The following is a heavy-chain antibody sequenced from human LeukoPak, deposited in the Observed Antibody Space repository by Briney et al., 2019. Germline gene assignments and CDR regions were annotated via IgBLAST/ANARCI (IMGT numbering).Heavy chain of an antibody. CDR2: IKEDGSER. Sequence: GGSLRLSCEGSAFIFSGHWMNWVRQTPGKGLEWVASIKEDGSERQYVDSVKGRFSISRDNTKGSLFLQLNSLRAEDTAVYYCAKNWNYANYYYGMDVWGQGTTVTVSS. CDR1: AFIFSGHW. V-gene: IGHV3-7*03. CDR3: AKNWNYANYYYGMDV. J-gene: IGHJ6*02. D-gene: IGHD1-7*01.